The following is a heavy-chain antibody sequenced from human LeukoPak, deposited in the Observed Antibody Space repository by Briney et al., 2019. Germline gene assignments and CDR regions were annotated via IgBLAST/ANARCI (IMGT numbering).Heavy chain of an antibody. CDR3: AKDSASGWPFFDP. CDR2: IRYDGSNK. Sequence: GGSLRLSCAASGFTFSTYGMHWVRQAPGKGLEWVAFIRYDGSNKYYADSVKGRFTISRDNSKNTLYLQMNSLRAEDTAVYYCAKDSASGWPFFDPWGQGTLVTVSS. CDR1: GFTFSTYG. J-gene: IGHJ5*02. V-gene: IGHV3-30*02. D-gene: IGHD6-19*01.